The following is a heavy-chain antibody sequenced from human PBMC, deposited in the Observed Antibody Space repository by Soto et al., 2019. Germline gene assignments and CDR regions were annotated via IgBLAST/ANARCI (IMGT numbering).Heavy chain of an antibody. J-gene: IGHJ4*02. CDR3: ARDVGPITIFGEALSGYFDF. CDR2: IKQDGSER. V-gene: IGHV3-7*03. CDR1: GFSFGTYW. Sequence: GGSLRLSCAVSGFSFGTYWMSWVRQAPGEGLEWLASIKQDGSERYYLDSVKGRFTISRDNAKDSLPLQMNSLRGEDTAFYYCARDVGPITIFGEALSGYFDFWGQGTLVTVSS. D-gene: IGHD3-3*01.